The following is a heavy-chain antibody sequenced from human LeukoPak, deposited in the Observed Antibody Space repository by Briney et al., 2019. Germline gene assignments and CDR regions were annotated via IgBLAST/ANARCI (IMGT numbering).Heavy chain of an antibody. J-gene: IGHJ3*02. Sequence: PSETLSLTCAVYGGSFSGYYWSWIRQPPGKGLEWIGEINHSGSTNYDPSLKSRVTISVDTSKNQFSLKLSSVTAADTAVYYCARPHDYGDYVYAFDIWGQGTMVTVSS. CDR1: GGSFSGYY. V-gene: IGHV4-34*01. CDR3: ARPHDYGDYVYAFDI. CDR2: INHSGST. D-gene: IGHD4-17*01.